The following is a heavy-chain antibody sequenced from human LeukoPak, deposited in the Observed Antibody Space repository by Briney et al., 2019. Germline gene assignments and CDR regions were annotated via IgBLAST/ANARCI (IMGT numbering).Heavy chain of an antibody. V-gene: IGHV3-23*01. Sequence: PGGSLRLSCAASGFTFSTYAMSWVRQGPGKGLEWVSGITSSGGGTYYADSVKGRFTITRDNSKTTLYLQMDSLRAEDTAVYYCAKDVPRSSGWYYFDYWGQGILVTVSS. D-gene: IGHD6-19*01. CDR2: ITSSGGGT. J-gene: IGHJ4*02. CDR1: GFTFSTYA. CDR3: AKDVPRSSGWYYFDY.